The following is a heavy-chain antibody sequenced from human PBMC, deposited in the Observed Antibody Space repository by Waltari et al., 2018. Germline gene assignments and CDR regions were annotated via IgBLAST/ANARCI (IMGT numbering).Heavy chain of an antibody. CDR1: GFTFSSYS. CDR2: ISSSSSYI. V-gene: IGHV3-21*01. Sequence: EVQLVESGGGLVKPGGSLRLSCAASGFTFSSYSMNWVRQAPGKGLEWVSSISSSSSYIYYADSVKGRFTISRDNAKNSLYLQMNSLRAEDTAVYYCARVIAARWGGYYGMDVWGQGTTVTVSS. CDR3: ARVIAARWGGYYGMDV. D-gene: IGHD6-6*01. J-gene: IGHJ6*02.